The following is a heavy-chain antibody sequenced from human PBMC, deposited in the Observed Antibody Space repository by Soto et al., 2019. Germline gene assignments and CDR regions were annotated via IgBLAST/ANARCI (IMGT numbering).Heavy chain of an antibody. V-gene: IGHV1-69*02. CDR3: AAVKFSRVLRYFDWLLYGGDAFDI. CDR2: IIPILGIA. CDR1: GGTFSSYT. Sequence: SVKVSCKASGGTFSSYTISWVRQAAGQGLEWMGRIIPILGIANYAQKFQGRVTITADKSTSTAYMELSSLRSEDTAVYYCAAVKFSRVLRYFDWLLYGGDAFDIWGQGTMVTVSS. J-gene: IGHJ3*02. D-gene: IGHD3-9*01.